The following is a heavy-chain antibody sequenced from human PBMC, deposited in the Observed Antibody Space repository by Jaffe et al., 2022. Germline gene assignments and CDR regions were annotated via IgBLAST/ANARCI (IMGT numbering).Heavy chain of an antibody. D-gene: IGHD6-13*01. CDR2: ISGSGGST. CDR1: GFTFSSYA. CDR3: AKDQGDSSSWYAAFDI. J-gene: IGHJ3*02. Sequence: EVQLLESGGGLVQPGGSLRLSCAASGFTFSSYAMSWVRQAPGKGLEWVSAISGSGGSTYYADSVKGRFTISRDNSKNTLYLQMNSLRAEDTAVYYCAKDQGDSSSWYAAFDIWGQGTMVTVSS. V-gene: IGHV3-23*01.